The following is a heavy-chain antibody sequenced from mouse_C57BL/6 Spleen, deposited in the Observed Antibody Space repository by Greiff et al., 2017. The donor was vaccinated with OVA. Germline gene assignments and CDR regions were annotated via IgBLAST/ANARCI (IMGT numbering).Heavy chain of an antibody. J-gene: IGHJ3*01. CDR3: ARGVLRYPGWFAY. CDR2: ISTYYGDA. V-gene: IGHV1-67*01. CDR1: GYTFTDYA. D-gene: IGHD1-1*01. Sequence: QVQLQQSGPELVRPGVSVKISCKGSGYTFTDYAMHWVKQSHAKSLEWIGVISTYYGDASYNQQFKDKATMPVDKSSSTASTELARLTSADSAVYDCARGVLRYPGWFAYGGQGTLVTVSA.